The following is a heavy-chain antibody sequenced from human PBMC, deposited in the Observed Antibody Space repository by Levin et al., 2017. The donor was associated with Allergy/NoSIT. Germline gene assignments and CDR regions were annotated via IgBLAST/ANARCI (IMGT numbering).Heavy chain of an antibody. Sequence: GESLKISCAASGFTFDDYTMHWVRQAPGKGLEWVSLISWDGGSTYYADSVKGRFTISRDNSKNSLYLQMNSLRTEDTALYYCAKTSVSERYYDSSGYSALDYWGQGTLVTVSS. D-gene: IGHD3-22*01. CDR1: GFTFDDYT. CDR3: AKTSVSERYYDSSGYSALDY. CDR2: ISWDGGST. V-gene: IGHV3-43*01. J-gene: IGHJ4*02.